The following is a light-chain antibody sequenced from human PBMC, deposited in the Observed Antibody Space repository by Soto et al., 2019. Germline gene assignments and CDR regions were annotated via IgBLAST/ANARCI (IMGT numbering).Light chain of an antibody. Sequence: VLTQPASVSGSPGQSITTSCTGTSSDVGGYNYVSWYQQHPGKAPKLMIYEVSNRPSGVSNRFSGSKSGNTASLTISGLQAEDEADYYCSSYTSSSTPYVFGTGTKVTVL. CDR3: SSYTSSSTPYV. CDR2: EVS. CDR1: SSDVGGYNY. J-gene: IGLJ1*01. V-gene: IGLV2-14*01.